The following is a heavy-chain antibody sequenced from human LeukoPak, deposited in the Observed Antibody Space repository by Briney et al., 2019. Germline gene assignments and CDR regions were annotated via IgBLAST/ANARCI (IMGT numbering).Heavy chain of an antibody. J-gene: IGHJ6*03. D-gene: IGHD2-21*02. V-gene: IGHV3-23*01. CDR3: ARDKFDIVVVTTIYYYYYMDV. Sequence: GGSLRLSCAASGFTFSSYAMSWVRQAPGKGLEWVSGISGSGVGSGTRTHYADSVKGRFTISRDNAKNSLYLQMNSLRAEDTAVYYCARDKFDIVVVTTIYYYYYMDVWGKGTTVTVSS. CDR2: ISGSGVGSGTRT. CDR1: GFTFSSYA.